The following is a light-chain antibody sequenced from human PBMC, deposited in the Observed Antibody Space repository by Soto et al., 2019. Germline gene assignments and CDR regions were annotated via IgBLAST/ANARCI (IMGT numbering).Light chain of an antibody. J-gene: IGKJ1*01. Sequence: DIQMTQSPSSLSASVGDRVTITCRATQGISNYLAWYQQKPGKVPKLLIYAASTLQSGVPSRFRGSGSGTDFTLTISSLQPEDVATYYCQKYDSALGTFGQGTKVEIK. CDR2: AAS. V-gene: IGKV1-27*01. CDR3: QKYDSALGT. CDR1: QGISNY.